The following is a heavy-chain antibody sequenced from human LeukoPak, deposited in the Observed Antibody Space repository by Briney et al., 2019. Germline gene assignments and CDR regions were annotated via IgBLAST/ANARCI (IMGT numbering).Heavy chain of an antibody. CDR3: AKVETWAGYCSSPSCYVDYFDY. D-gene: IGHD2-2*03. V-gene: IGHV3-23*01. J-gene: IGHJ4*02. CDR1: GFTFSSYA. CDR2: ISGSGGRT. Sequence: GGSLRLSCAASGFTFSSYAMSWVRQAPGKGLEWVSGISGSGGRTHYADSVKGRFTISRDNSKNTLYLQMKSLRAEDTAVYCCAKVETWAGYCSSPSCYVDYFDYWAKGTLVTVSS.